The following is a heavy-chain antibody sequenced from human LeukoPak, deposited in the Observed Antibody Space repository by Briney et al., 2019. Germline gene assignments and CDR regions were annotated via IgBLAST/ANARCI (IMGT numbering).Heavy chain of an antibody. D-gene: IGHD2-8*01. J-gene: IGHJ2*01. CDR2: VSAYADDT. CDR3: ATDPGTNGVGYWYFDL. Sequence: ASVKVSCKDSGYTFTSYGISWVRQAPGQGLESMGWVSAYADDTNYVQKFRGRITMTTDTSTSTAYMELRSLRSEDTAVYYCATDPGTNGVGYWYFDLWGRGTLVTVSS. CDR1: GYTFTSYG. V-gene: IGHV1-18*01.